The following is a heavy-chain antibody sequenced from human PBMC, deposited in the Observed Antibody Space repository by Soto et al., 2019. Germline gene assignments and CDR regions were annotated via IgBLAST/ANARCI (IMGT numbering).Heavy chain of an antibody. CDR1: GYTFTSYG. V-gene: IGHV1-18*01. CDR3: ARSFGSSWSPDAFDI. CDR2: ISAYNGNT. Sequence: ASVKVSCKASGYTFTSYGISWVLQAPGQGLEWMGWISAYNGNTNYAQKLQGRVTMTTDTSTSTAYTELRSLRSDDTAVYYCARSFGSSWSPDAFDIWGQGTMVTVSS. J-gene: IGHJ3*02. D-gene: IGHD6-13*01.